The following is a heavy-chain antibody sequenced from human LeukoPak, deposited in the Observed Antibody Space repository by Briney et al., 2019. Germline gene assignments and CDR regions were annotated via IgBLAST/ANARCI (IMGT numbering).Heavy chain of an antibody. J-gene: IGHJ4*02. CDR3: ARYPLSYSSNWHYYFDY. V-gene: IGHV1-18*01. CDR2: INASKGNT. Sequence: GASVKVSCKASGYTFTSYRVSWVRQAPGQGLEWMGWINASKGNTNFAQKLHGRVTLNTDTSTSKAYMELRSLTSDDTAVYYCARYPLSYSSNWHYYFDYWGQGTLLTVSS. CDR1: GYTFTSYR. D-gene: IGHD6-13*01.